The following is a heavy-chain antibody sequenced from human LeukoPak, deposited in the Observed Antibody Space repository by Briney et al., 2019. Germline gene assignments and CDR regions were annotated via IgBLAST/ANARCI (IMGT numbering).Heavy chain of an antibody. D-gene: IGHD3-9*01. J-gene: IGHJ4*02. V-gene: IGHV3-21*01. CDR2: ISSSSSYI. Sequence: GGSLRLSCAASGFTFSSYSMNWVRQAPGKGLEWVSSISSSSSYIYYADSVKGRFTISRDNAKNSLYLQMNSLRAEDTAVYYCVRDDDRPDNGLDYWGQGTLVTVPS. CDR3: VRDDDRPDNGLDY. CDR1: GFTFSSYS.